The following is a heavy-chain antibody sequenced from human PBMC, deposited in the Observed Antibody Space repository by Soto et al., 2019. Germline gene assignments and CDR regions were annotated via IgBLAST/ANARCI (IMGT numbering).Heavy chain of an antibody. V-gene: IGHV4-39*01. CDR2: IYYSGNT. D-gene: IGHD4-17*01. Sequence: SETLSLTCTVSGGSISSSSHHWAWIRQPPGKGLEWIGSIYYSGNTYHNPSLKSRVTISVDTSKNHFSLKLSSVTAADTAVYYCARQDDANDYGDYRGWFDPWGQGTLVTVSS. CDR1: GGSISSSSHH. J-gene: IGHJ5*02. CDR3: ARQDDANDYGDYRGWFDP.